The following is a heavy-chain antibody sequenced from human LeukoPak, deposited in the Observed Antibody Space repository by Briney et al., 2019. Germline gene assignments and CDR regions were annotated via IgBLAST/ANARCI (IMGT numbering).Heavy chain of an antibody. CDR3: ARDRQPYYHYYGMDV. Sequence: PGGSLRLSCAASGFTFSSYAMHWVRQAPGKGLEWVAVMSFDGGKSYYADSMKGRCTISRDNSKNTLYLQMNSLRAEDTAAYYCARDRQPYYHYYGMDVWGQGTTVTVSS. D-gene: IGHD3-10*01. CDR2: MSFDGGKS. CDR1: GFTFSSYA. J-gene: IGHJ6*02. V-gene: IGHV3-30-3*01.